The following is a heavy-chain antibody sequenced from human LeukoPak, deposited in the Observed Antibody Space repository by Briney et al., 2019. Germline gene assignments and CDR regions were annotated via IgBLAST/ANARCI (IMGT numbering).Heavy chain of an antibody. V-gene: IGHV4-59*01. CDR3: ARGGQGSSSWSVTRQQYFQH. Sequence: SETLSLTCTVSGGSISSYYWSWIRQPPGKGLEWIGYIYYSGSTNYNPSLKSRVTISVDTSKNQFSLKLSSVTAADTAVYYCARGGQGSSSWSVTRQQYFQHWGQGTLVTVSS. CDR2: IYYSGST. J-gene: IGHJ1*01. CDR1: GGSISSYY. D-gene: IGHD6-13*01.